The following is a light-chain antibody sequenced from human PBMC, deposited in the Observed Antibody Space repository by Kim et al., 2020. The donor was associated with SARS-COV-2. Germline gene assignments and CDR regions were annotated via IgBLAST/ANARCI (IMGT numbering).Light chain of an antibody. J-gene: IGKJ1*01. CDR1: QSISGW. CDR3: QQYNTYPWT. CDR2: DAS. Sequence: ASVGDRVNITCRASQSISGWLAWHQQKPGKAPKLMVYDASILASGVPSRFSGSGSGAEFTLTISSLQPDDFATYHCQQYNTYPWTFGLGTKVDIK. V-gene: IGKV1-5*01.